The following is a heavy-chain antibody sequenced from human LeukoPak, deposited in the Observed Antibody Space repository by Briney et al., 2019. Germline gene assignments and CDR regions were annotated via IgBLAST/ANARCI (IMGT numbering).Heavy chain of an antibody. V-gene: IGHV3-48*03. J-gene: IGHJ4*02. CDR1: GFTFSSYE. CDR3: SRYYYDSSDYRAFDY. D-gene: IGHD3-22*01. Sequence: GGSLRLSCAASGFTFSSYEMNWVRQAPGKGLEWVSYISSSGSTIYYADSVKGRFTISRDNAKNSLYLQMNSLKTEDTAVYYCSRYYYDSSDYRAFDYWGQGTLVTVSS. CDR2: ISSSGSTI.